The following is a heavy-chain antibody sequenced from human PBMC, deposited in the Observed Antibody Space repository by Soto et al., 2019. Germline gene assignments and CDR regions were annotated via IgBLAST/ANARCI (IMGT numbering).Heavy chain of an antibody. CDR3: IQSRCGGDCLQSYASYYYYGIDV. J-gene: IGHJ6*02. D-gene: IGHD2-21*02. Sequence: SGPTLVNPTQTLTLTCTFSAFSLSTGGVGVGWIRQPPGKALEWLALIYWDDDKRYSPSLRSRLTITKDTSKNQVVLTMTNMDPVDTATYYCIQSRCGGDCLQSYASYYYYGIDVWGQGT. CDR2: IYWDDDK. V-gene: IGHV2-5*02. CDR1: AFSLSTGGVG.